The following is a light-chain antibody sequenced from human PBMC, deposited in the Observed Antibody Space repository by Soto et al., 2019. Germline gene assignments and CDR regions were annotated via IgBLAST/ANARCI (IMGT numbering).Light chain of an antibody. V-gene: IGLV2-23*02. Sequence: QSALTQPASVSGSPGQSITISCTGTSSDVGSYNLVSWYQQHPDKAPKLMIYEVSKRPSGVSNRFSGSKSGNTASLTISGLQAEDAADYYCCSYAGSSTPYVFGTGTQLTVL. CDR1: SSDVGSYNL. CDR3: CSYAGSSTPYV. CDR2: EVS. J-gene: IGLJ1*01.